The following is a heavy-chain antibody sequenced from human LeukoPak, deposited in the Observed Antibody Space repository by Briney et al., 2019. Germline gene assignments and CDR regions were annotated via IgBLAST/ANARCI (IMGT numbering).Heavy chain of an antibody. Sequence: SETLSLTCTVSGGSISSYYWSWIRQPPGKGLEWIGYIYYSGSTNYNPSLKSRVTISVDTSKNQFSLKLSSVTAADTAVYYCARDTRNWDAGNAFDIWGQGTMVTVSS. V-gene: IGHV4-59*12. CDR3: ARDTRNWDAGNAFDI. J-gene: IGHJ3*02. D-gene: IGHD1-26*01. CDR1: GGSISSYY. CDR2: IYYSGST.